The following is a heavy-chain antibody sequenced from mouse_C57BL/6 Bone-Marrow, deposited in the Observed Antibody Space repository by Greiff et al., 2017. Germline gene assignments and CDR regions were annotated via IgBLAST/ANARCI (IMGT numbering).Heavy chain of an antibody. J-gene: IGHJ4*01. V-gene: IGHV1-82*01. CDR2: IYPGDGDT. Sequence: VQLQHSGPELVKPGASVKISCKASGYAFSSSWMNWVKQRPGKGLEWIGRIYPGDGDTNYNGKFKGKATLTADKSSSTAYMQLSSLTSEDSAVYFCARTRGDYWGQGTSVTVSS. CDR1: GYAFSSSW. CDR3: ARTRGDY.